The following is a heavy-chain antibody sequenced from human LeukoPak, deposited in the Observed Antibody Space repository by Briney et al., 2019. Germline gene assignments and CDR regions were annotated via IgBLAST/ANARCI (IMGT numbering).Heavy chain of an antibody. Sequence: GASVKVSCKASGYTFTSYYMHWVRQAPGQGLEWTGIINPSGGSTSYAQKFQGRVTMTRDTSTSTVYMELSSLRSEDTAVYYCAGCPYGSGSYYNGDDAFDIWGQGTMVTVSS. CDR1: GYTFTSYY. D-gene: IGHD3-10*01. CDR3: AGCPYGSGSYYNGDDAFDI. V-gene: IGHV1-46*01. J-gene: IGHJ3*02. CDR2: INPSGGST.